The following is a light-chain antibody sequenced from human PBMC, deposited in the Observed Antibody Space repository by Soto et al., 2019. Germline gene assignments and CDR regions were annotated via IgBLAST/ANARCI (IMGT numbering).Light chain of an antibody. J-gene: IGKJ1*01. V-gene: IGKV3-11*01. CDR2: DAS. CDR1: QSVSSF. Sequence: DIVLTHSPATLSLSPGERATLSCRASQSVSSFLAWYQQKPGQAPRLLIYDASNRATGIPARFSGSGSGTDFTLTISSLEPDDFAVYYCQQFSSWPPTFGQGTKV. CDR3: QQFSSWPPT.